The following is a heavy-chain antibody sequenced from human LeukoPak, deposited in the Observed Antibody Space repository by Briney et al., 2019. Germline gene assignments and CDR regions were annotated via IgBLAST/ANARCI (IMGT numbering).Heavy chain of an antibody. Sequence: PGGSLRLSCAASGFTFSSYWMSWVRQAPGKGLEWVANIRQDGSEKYYVDSVKGRFTISRDNAKNSLYLQMNSLRAEDTAVYYCARDLAIVASGTFDYWGQGTLVTVSS. CDR2: IRQDGSEK. CDR1: GFTFSSYW. D-gene: IGHD6-13*01. CDR3: ARDLAIVASGTFDY. V-gene: IGHV3-7*01. J-gene: IGHJ4*02.